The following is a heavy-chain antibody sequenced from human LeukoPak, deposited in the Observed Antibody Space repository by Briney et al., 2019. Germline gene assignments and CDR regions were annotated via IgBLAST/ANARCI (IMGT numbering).Heavy chain of an antibody. D-gene: IGHD3-22*01. CDR1: GGSFSGYY. V-gene: IGHV4-34*01. CDR3: ARGGPRDSSGYYPDFDY. CDR2: INHSGST. J-gene: IGHJ4*02. Sequence: PSETLSLTCAVYGGSFSGYYWSWIRQPPRKGLEWIGEINHSGSTNYNPSLKSRVTISVDTSKNQFSLKLSSVTAADTAVYYCARGGPRDSSGYYPDFDYWGQGTLVTVSS.